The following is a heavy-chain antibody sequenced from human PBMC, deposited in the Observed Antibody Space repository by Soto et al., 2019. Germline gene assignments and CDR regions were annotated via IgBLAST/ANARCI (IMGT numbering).Heavy chain of an antibody. D-gene: IGHD2-15*01. Sequence: KPSETLSLTCTVSGGSISSRSYYWGWIRQPPGKGLEWIGSIYYSGSTYYNPSLKSRVTISVDTSKNQFSLTLSSVTAADTAVYYWARRRRYCSGGSCYYDAFDIWGQGTMVTVSS. CDR1: GGSISSRSYY. CDR2: IYYSGST. CDR3: ARRRRYCSGGSCYYDAFDI. V-gene: IGHV4-39*01. J-gene: IGHJ3*02.